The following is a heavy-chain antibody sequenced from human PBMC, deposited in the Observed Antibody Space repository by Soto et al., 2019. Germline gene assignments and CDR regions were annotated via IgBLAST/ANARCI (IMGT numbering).Heavy chain of an antibody. CDR2: IYDSGST. CDR3: ARDAAEYYFDY. J-gene: IGHJ4*02. D-gene: IGHD6-25*01. CDR1: DGNIISSSCY. V-gene: IGHV4-31*03. Sequence: SETQCVTCTVADGNIISSSCYWGWIRQHPGKGLEWIGYIYDSGSTYYNPSLRSRVTISVDTSKKQFSLKLRSVTAADTAVYYCARDAAEYYFDYWGQGTLVTVSS.